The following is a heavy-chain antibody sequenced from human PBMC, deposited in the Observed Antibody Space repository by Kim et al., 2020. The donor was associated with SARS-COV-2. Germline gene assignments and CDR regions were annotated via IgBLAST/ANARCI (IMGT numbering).Heavy chain of an antibody. Sequence: GGSLRLSCAASGFTFSGYWMTWVRQAPGKGLEWVANIKQDGSEKYYVDSVKGRFTISRDNAKNSLYLQMNSLRVEDTAVYYCAREIAAVQRGFEFWGQGTLVTVSS. D-gene: IGHD6-13*01. CDR1: GFTFSGYW. CDR2: IKQDGSEK. J-gene: IGHJ4*02. V-gene: IGHV3-7*03. CDR3: AREIAAVQRGFEF.